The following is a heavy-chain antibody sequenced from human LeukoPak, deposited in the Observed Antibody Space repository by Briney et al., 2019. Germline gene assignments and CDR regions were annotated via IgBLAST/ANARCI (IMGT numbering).Heavy chain of an antibody. CDR1: GFTFSNYW. CDR2: LNSDGSST. D-gene: IGHD2-2*02. Sequence: GGSLRLSCAASGFTFSNYWMHWVRQAPGKGLVWVSRLNSDGSSTTYADSVKGRFTISRDNVKNTLYLQMNSLRAEDTAVYYCARDEGDIVVVPAAIPWGQYGMDVWGQGTTVTVSS. V-gene: IGHV3-74*01. CDR3: ARDEGDIVVVPAAIPWGQYGMDV. J-gene: IGHJ6*02.